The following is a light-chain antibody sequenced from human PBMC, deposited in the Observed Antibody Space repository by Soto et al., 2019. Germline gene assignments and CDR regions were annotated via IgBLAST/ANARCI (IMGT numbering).Light chain of an antibody. CDR3: CSYAGSYIFVV. CDR1: SSDVGGYSY. V-gene: IGLV2-11*01. Sequence: QSVLTQPRSVSGSPGRSLTISCTGTSSDVGGYSYVSWYQQHPGKAPKLVIYDVNKRPSGVPDRFSGSKSGNTASLTISGLQAEDEADYYCCSYAGSYIFVVFGGGTKLTVL. J-gene: IGLJ2*01. CDR2: DVN.